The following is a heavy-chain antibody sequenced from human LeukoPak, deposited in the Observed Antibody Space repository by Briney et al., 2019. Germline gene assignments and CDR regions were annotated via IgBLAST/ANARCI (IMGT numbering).Heavy chain of an antibody. V-gene: IGHV1-2*02. D-gene: IGHD2-2*01. Sequence: GASVKVSCKASGYTFTGYYMHWVRQAPGQGLEWMGWINPNSGGTNYAQKFQGRVTMTRNTSICTAYMELSSLRSEDTAVYYCARRRGYCSSTSCYENWFDPWGQGTLVTVSS. CDR1: GYTFTGYY. CDR2: INPNSGGT. J-gene: IGHJ5*02. CDR3: ARRRGYCSSTSCYENWFDP.